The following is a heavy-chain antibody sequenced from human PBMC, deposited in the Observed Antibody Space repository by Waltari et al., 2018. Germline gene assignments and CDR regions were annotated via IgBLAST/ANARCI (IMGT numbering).Heavy chain of an antibody. J-gene: IGHJ4*02. V-gene: IGHV1-69*12. CDR2: IIPIFGTA. CDR1: GGTFSSYA. D-gene: IGHD3-10*01. Sequence: QVQLVQSGAEVKKPGSSVKVSCKASGGTFSSYASSWVRQAPGQGLEWMGGIIPIFGTANYAQKFQGRVTITADESTSTAYMELSSLRSEDTAVYYCATYGSGSYYRGLQPYYFDYWGQGTLVTVSS. CDR3: ATYGSGSYYRGLQPYYFDY.